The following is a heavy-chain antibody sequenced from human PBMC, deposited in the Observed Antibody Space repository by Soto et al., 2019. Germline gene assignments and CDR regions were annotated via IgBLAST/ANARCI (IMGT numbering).Heavy chain of an antibody. J-gene: IGHJ5*02. CDR2: VYYNENT. CDR1: GGSISSFTYY. CDR3: ARRERYYGSPGWFDP. D-gene: IGHD3-10*01. Sequence: SETLSLTCSVSGGSISSFTYYWGWIRQHPGKGLEWIGTVYYNENTYYNPSLQSRVTITVDTAKNQFSLNLRSVTAADTAMYFCARRERYYGSPGWFDPWGPGTLVTVSS. V-gene: IGHV4-39*01.